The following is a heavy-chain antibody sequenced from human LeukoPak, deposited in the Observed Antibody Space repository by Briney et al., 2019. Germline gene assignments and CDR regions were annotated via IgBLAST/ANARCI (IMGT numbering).Heavy chain of an antibody. D-gene: IGHD1-1*01. CDR1: GFTFNTYA. V-gene: IGHV3-23*01. CDR2: IRGDGGGT. J-gene: IGHJ5*02. Sequence: GGSLRLSCAASGFTFNTYAMTWVRQAPGKGLEWVSTIRGDGGGTYYADSVKGRFTISRDNPGNVFYLQMDSLRAEDTAVYYCTRVAQSGPTGWFDPWGQGTLVTVSS. CDR3: TRVAQSGPTGWFDP.